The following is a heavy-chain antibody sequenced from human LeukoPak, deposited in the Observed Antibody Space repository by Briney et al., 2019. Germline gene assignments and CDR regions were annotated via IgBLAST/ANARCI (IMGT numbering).Heavy chain of an antibody. CDR2: IYYSGST. V-gene: IGHV4-31*03. D-gene: IGHD6-13*01. CDR1: GGSISSGGYY. CDR3: ARDGPGSSSWYWFDP. J-gene: IGHJ5*02. Sequence: SETLSLTCTVSGGSISSGGYYWSWIRQHPGKGLEWIGYIYYSGSTYYNPSLKSRVTISVDTSKNQFSLKLSSVTAADTAVYYCARDGPGSSSWYWFDPWAREPWSPSPQ.